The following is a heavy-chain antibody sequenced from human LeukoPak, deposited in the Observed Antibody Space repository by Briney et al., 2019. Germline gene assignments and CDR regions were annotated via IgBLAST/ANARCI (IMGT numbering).Heavy chain of an antibody. Sequence: GGSLRLSCAASGFTFSSYAMSWVRQAPGKGLEWVSAISESGGFTRHADSVKGRFTISRDNSKNTLYLQMNSLRADDTAVYYCAKDPGGCGGDCYSSPFSYWGQGTLVTVSS. CDR1: GFTFSSYA. D-gene: IGHD2-21*02. CDR2: ISESGGFT. V-gene: IGHV3-23*01. J-gene: IGHJ1*01. CDR3: AKDPGGCGGDCYSSPFSY.